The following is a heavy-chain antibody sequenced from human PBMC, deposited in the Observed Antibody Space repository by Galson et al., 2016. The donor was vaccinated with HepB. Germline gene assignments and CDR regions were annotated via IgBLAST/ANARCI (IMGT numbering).Heavy chain of an antibody. CDR3: AKAADYYDSSGYYYLNWFDP. Sequence: SLRLSCAASGLTFGSYAMSWVRQAPGKGLEWVSAISGSGGSTYYADSVKGRSTISRDNSKNTLYLQMNSLRAEDTAVYYCAKAADYYDSSGYYYLNWFDPWGQGTLVTVSS. D-gene: IGHD3-22*01. J-gene: IGHJ5*02. CDR1: GLTFGSYA. CDR2: ISGSGGST. V-gene: IGHV3-23*01.